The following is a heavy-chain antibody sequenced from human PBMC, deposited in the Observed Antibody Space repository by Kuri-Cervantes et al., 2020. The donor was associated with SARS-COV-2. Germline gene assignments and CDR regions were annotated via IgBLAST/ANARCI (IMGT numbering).Heavy chain of an antibody. J-gene: IGHJ6*03. Sequence: GSLRLSCTVSGGSISGYYWSWIRQPPGKGLEWIGYIYYSGSTNYNPSLKSRGTISVDTSKNQFSLKLSSVTAADTAVYYCARGGLAVAGGQDYYYYMDVWGKGTTVTVSS. V-gene: IGHV4-59*01. D-gene: IGHD6-19*01. CDR3: ARGGLAVAGGQDYYYYMDV. CDR1: GGSISGYY. CDR2: IYYSGST.